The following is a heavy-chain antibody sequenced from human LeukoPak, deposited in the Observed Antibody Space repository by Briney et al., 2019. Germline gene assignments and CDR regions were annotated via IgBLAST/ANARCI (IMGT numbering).Heavy chain of an antibody. CDR2: ISGSGRST. CDR3: AKGDSMIRGVRLLFDY. CDR1: GFTFSNYA. J-gene: IGHJ4*02. V-gene: IGHV3-23*01. Sequence: GGSLRLSCEASGFTFSNYAMSWVRQAPGKGLEYVSAISGSGRSTYYADSVRGRFTISRDNSKNTLYLQMNSVRADDTAVYYCAKGDSMIRGVRLLFDYWGQGTPVTVSS. D-gene: IGHD3-10*01.